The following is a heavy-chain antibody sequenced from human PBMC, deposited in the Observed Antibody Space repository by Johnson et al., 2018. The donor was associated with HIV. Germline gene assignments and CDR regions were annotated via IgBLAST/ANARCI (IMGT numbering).Heavy chain of an antibody. CDR1: GFTFRNFD. D-gene: IGHD2-21*02. V-gene: IGHV3-7*02. J-gene: IGHJ3*02. CDR3: ARVTNDAFDI. Sequence: EVQLVESGGGVVQPGRSLRLSCGVSGFTFRNFDMHWVRQAPGKGLEWVANIKQDGSERYYVDSMKGRFTISRDNAKNSLYLQMNSLRAEDTAVYYCARVTNDAFDIWGQGTMVTVSS. CDR2: IKQDGSER.